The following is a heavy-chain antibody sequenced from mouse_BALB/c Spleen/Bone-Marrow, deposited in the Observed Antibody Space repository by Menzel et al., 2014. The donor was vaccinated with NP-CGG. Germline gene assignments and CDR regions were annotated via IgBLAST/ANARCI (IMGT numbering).Heavy chain of an antibody. CDR2: ISGGGSYT. CDR1: GFTFSSYG. J-gene: IGHJ4*01. Sequence: LQQSGGGLVKPGGSLKLSCAASGFTFSSYGMSWVRQTPEKRLEWVATISGGGSYTYYPDSVKGRFTISRDNAKNNLYLQMSSLRPEDTALYYCARQNGNYGYYYAMDYWGQGTSVTVSS. V-gene: IGHV5-9-2*01. CDR3: ARQNGNYGYYYAMDY. D-gene: IGHD2-1*01.